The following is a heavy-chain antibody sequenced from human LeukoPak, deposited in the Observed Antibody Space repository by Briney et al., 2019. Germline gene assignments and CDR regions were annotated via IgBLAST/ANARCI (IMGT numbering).Heavy chain of an antibody. Sequence: ASVKVSCKASGYTFTGYYMHWVRQAPGKGLEWMGGFDPEDGETIYAQKFQGRVTMTEDTSTDTAYMELSSLRSEDTAVYYCATSSRDIVVVVAATRPYYYYGMDVWGQGTTVTVSS. J-gene: IGHJ6*02. CDR1: GYTFTGYY. V-gene: IGHV1-24*01. D-gene: IGHD2-15*01. CDR2: FDPEDGET. CDR3: ATSSRDIVVVVAATRPYYYYGMDV.